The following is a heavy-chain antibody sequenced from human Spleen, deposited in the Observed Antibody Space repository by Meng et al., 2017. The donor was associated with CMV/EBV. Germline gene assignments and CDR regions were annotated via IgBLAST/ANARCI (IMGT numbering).Heavy chain of an antibody. CDR3: ARDRGDLMYYFDL. J-gene: IGHJ4*02. CDR1: GFAVNSYY. CDR2: IYSSGST. D-gene: IGHD3-10*01. V-gene: IGHV3-53*01. Sequence: GSLRLSCAASGFAVNSYYMSWVRQSPGKGLEWVSVIYSSGSTYFADSVKGRFTVSRDSSKNMLYLQMDSLRAEDTAVYYCARDRGDLMYYFDLWGQGSLVTVSS.